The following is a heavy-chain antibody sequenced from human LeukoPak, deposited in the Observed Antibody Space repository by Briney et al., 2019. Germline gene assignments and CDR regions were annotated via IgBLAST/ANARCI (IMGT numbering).Heavy chain of an antibody. D-gene: IGHD3-10*01. J-gene: IGHJ4*02. CDR1: GFNFRAYW. Sequence: QPGGSLRLSCTTSGFNFRAYWMAWVRQAPGKGLEWVSYISSSGSTVYYADSVKGRFTISRDTSKNMLYLQMNSLRAEDTAVYYCATWPGGWYGEDSWGQGTLVTVSS. CDR3: ATWPGGWYGEDS. CDR2: ISSSGSTV. V-gene: IGHV3-48*01.